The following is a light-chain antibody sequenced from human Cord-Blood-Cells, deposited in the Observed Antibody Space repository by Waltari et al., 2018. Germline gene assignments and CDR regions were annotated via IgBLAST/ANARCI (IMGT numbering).Light chain of an antibody. CDR2: GAS. Sequence: EIVLTQSPGTLSLSPGERATLSRRASQSVSSSYLAWYQQKPGQAPRLLIYGASSRATGIPDRFSGSGSGTDFTLTINRLEPEDFAVYYCQQYGSSPYTFGQGTKLEIK. CDR1: QSVSSSY. J-gene: IGKJ2*01. CDR3: QQYGSSPYT. V-gene: IGKV3-20*01.